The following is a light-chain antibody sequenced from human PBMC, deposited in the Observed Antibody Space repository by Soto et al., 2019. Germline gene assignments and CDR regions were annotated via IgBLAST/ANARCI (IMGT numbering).Light chain of an antibody. Sequence: EIVLTQSPGTLSLSPGERATLSCRASQSISSSYLAWYQQKPGQAPRLLIYVASSRATGIPDRFSGSGSGTDFTLTISRLEPEDFALYYCQQYGRTFGQGTKLEI. CDR2: VAS. CDR3: QQYGRT. J-gene: IGKJ1*01. CDR1: QSISSSY. V-gene: IGKV3-20*01.